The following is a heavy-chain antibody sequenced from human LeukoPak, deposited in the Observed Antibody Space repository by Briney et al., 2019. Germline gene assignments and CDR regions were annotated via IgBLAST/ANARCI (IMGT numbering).Heavy chain of an antibody. CDR3: ARRGVATISY. V-gene: IGHV4-34*01. J-gene: IGHJ4*02. Sequence: KPSETLSLTCAVYGGSFSGYYWSWIRQPPGKGLEWIGEINHSGSTNYNPSLKSRVTISVDTSKNQFSLKLSSVTAADTAVYYCARRGVATISYWGQGTLVTVSS. CDR1: GGSFSGYY. D-gene: IGHD5-12*01. CDR2: INHSGST.